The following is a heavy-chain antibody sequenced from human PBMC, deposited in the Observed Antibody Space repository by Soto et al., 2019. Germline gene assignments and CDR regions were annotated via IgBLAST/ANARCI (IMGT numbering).Heavy chain of an antibody. CDR1: GFTFSSYG. Sequence: QVQLVVSGGGGVQPGRSLRLSCAASGFTFSSYGMHWVRQAPGKGLEWVAVISYDGSNKYYADSVKGRFTISRDTSKNTLYLQMNSLRAEDTAVYYCAKAGGLNWNCIDYWGQGTLVTVSS. D-gene: IGHD1-7*01. V-gene: IGHV3-30*18. CDR2: ISYDGSNK. J-gene: IGHJ4*02. CDR3: AKAGGLNWNCIDY.